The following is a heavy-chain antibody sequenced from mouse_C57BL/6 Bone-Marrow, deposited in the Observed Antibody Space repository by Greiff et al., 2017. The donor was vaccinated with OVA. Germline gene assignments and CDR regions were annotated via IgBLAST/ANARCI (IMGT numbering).Heavy chain of an antibody. D-gene: IGHD1-1*01. J-gene: IGHJ2*01. CDR1: GYTFTSYG. Sequence: VQLQQSGAELVRPGASVKLSCKASGYTFTSYGISWVKQRPGQGLEWIGEIYPRSGNTYYNEKFKGKATLTADKSSSTAYMELRSLTSEDSAVYFCARSATVVEGDYWGQGTTLTVSS. CDR2: IYPRSGNT. CDR3: ARSATVVEGDY. V-gene: IGHV1-81*01.